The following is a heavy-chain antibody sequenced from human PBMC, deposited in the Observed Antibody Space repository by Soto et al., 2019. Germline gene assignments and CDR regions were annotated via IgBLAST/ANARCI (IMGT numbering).Heavy chain of an antibody. CDR3: ARDRGGGGV. J-gene: IGHJ3*01. D-gene: IGHD2-15*01. V-gene: IGHV4-59*01. Sequence: LSLTCTVSGGSISSYYWSWIRQPPGKGLEWIGYIYYSGSTNYNPSLKSRVTISVDTSKNQFSLRLSSVTAADTAVYYCARDRGGGGVWGQGTMVTVSS. CDR2: IYYSGST. CDR1: GGSISSYY.